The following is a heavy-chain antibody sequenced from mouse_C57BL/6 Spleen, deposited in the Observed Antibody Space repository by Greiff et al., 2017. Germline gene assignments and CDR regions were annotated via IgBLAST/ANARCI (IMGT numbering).Heavy chain of an antibody. CDR3: TRDYSSGYFDY. CDR2: ISSGGDYI. V-gene: IGHV5-9-1*02. D-gene: IGHD3-2*02. J-gene: IGHJ2*01. CDR1: GFTFSSYA. Sequence: EVQGVESGEGLVKPGGSLKLSCAASGFTFSSYAMSWVRQTPEKRLEWVAYISSGGDYIYYADTVKGRFTISRDNARNTLYLQMSSLKSEDTAMYYCTRDYSSGYFDYWGQGTTLTVSS.